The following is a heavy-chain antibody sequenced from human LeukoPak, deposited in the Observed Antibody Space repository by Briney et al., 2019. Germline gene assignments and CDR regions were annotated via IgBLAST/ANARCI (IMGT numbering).Heavy chain of an antibody. V-gene: IGHV3-23*01. CDR1: GFTFSSYA. D-gene: IGHD2-15*01. CDR2: ISGSGGST. J-gene: IGHJ4*02. CDR3: AKSLGYCSGGSCPGVFDY. Sequence: QPGGSLRLSCAASGFTFSSYAMCWVRQAPGKGLEWVSAISGSGGSTYYADSVKGRFTISRDNSKNTLYLQMNSLRAEDTAVYYCAKSLGYCSGGSCPGVFDYWGQGTLVTVSS.